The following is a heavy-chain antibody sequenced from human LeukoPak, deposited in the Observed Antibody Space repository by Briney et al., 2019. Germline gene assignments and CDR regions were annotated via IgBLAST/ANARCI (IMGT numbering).Heavy chain of an antibody. CDR3: ARFRRLDYGDPNYFDF. J-gene: IGHJ4*02. CDR1: GFTFSTYS. CDR2: ISSSSSYI. Sequence: PGGSLRVSCAASGFTFSTYSMNWVRQAPGKGLEWVSSISSSSSYIYYYADSVKGRFTISRDNAKNSLYLQMNSLRAEDTAVYYCARFRRLDYGDPNYFDFWGQGTLVTVSS. V-gene: IGHV3-21*01. D-gene: IGHD4-17*01.